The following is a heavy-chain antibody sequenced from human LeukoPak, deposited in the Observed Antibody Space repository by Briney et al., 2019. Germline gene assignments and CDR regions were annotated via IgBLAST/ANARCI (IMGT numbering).Heavy chain of an antibody. CDR2: IRYDGSNK. CDR3: AKDHVDIVATVPGGVDY. CDR1: GFTFSSYG. D-gene: IGHD5-12*01. J-gene: IGHJ4*02. V-gene: IGHV3-30*02. Sequence: PGGSLRLSCAASGFTFSSYGMHWVRQAPGKGLEWVAFIRYDGSNKYYADSVKGRFTISRDNSKNTLYLQMNSLRAEDTAVYYCAKDHVDIVATVPGGVDYWGQGTLVTVSS.